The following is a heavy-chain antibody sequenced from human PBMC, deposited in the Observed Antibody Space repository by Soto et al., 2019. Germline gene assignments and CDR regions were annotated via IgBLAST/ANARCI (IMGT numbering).Heavy chain of an antibody. V-gene: IGHV1-18*01. CDR1: GYTFTSYG. D-gene: IGHD4-17*01. CDR3: ARERGDYGDVEYFQH. CDR2: ISAYNGNT. J-gene: IGHJ1*01. Sequence: ASVKVSCKASGYTFTSYGSSWVRQAPGQRLERMGWISAYNGNTNYAQKLQGRVTMTTDTSTSTAYMELRSLRSDDTAVYYCARERGDYGDVEYFQHWCQGTLVTVSS.